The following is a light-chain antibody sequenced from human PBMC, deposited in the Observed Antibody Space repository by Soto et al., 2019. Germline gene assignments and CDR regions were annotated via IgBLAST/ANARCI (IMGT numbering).Light chain of an antibody. J-gene: IGLJ1*01. CDR3: SSYTTSSTRV. CDR1: SSDIGIYKY. Sequence: QSALTQPASVSGSPGQSIAISCTGSSSDIGIYKYVSWYQQHPGKVPKLIIYEVTNRPSGVSIRFSGSKSGNTASLTISGLQAEDEADYYCSSYTTSSTRVFGPGTKLTVL. CDR2: EVT. V-gene: IGLV2-14*01.